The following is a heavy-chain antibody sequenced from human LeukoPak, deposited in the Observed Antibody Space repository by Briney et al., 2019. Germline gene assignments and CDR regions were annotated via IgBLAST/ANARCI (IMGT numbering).Heavy chain of an antibody. Sequence: PGGSLRLSCAASGFTFSSYAMSWVRQAPGKGLEWVSAISGSGGSTYYADSVKGRFTISRDNSKNTLYLQMNSLRAEDTAVYYCASGSCYGSGSYYNCYWGQGTLVTVSS. D-gene: IGHD3-10*01. CDR1: GFTFSSYA. J-gene: IGHJ4*02. V-gene: IGHV3-23*01. CDR2: ISGSGGST. CDR3: ASGSCYGSGSYYNCY.